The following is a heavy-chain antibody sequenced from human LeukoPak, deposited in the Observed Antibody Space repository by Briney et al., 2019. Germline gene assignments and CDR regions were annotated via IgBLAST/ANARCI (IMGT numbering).Heavy chain of an antibody. CDR2: IYYSGST. J-gene: IGHJ3*02. CDR1: GGSFSGYY. CDR3: ASGGFGELFPSHHDAFDI. V-gene: IGHV4-59*01. Sequence: SETLSLTCAVYGGSFSGYYWSWIRQPPGKGLEWIGYIYYSGSTNYNPSLKSRVTISVDTSKNQFSLKLSSVTAADTAVYYCASGGFGELFPSHHDAFDIWGQGTMVTVSS. D-gene: IGHD3-10*01.